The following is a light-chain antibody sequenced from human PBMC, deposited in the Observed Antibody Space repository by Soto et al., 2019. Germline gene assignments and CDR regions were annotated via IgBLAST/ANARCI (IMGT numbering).Light chain of an antibody. J-gene: IGLJ3*02. CDR1: SSDIGVYDY. CDR2: EVT. CDR3: TSYSRYSVLV. Sequence: QSALTQPASVSGSPGQSITISCTGTSSDIGVYDYVSWYQQHPGKAPKLIIYEVTNRPSGVSNRFSGSNSGNTASLTISGLQAEDEADHYCTSYSRYSVLVFGGGTKVTVL. V-gene: IGLV2-14*01.